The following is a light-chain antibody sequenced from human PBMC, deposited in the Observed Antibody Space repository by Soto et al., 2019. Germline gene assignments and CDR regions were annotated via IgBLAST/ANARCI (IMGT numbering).Light chain of an antibody. CDR1: SSDVGGYNY. CDR3: SLYTSENTYV. J-gene: IGLJ1*01. Sequence: SVLTQPPSASGSPGQSVAISCTGTSSDVGGYNYVSWYQQPPGTAPKLIIYEASNRPSGVPDRFSGSKSGNTASLTISGLQAADEADYYCSLYTSENTYVFGTGTKVTVL. CDR2: EAS. V-gene: IGLV2-18*01.